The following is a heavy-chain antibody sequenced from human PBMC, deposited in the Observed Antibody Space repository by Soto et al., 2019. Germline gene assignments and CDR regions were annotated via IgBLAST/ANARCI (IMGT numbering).Heavy chain of an antibody. D-gene: IGHD3-10*01. CDR2: IYFSGTT. V-gene: IGHV4-31*03. Sequence: QVQLQESGPGLVKPSQTLSLTCSVSGGSISGGGYYWTWIRQHPGKGLEWIGYIYFSGTTYYNPSLKRWITISVDTFKEPFFLKPASVTAADTGVYFWAREFRGFGEAFRVYTWFDPWGQGTLVTVSS. CDR1: GGSISGGGYY. CDR3: AREFRGFGEAFRVYTWFDP. J-gene: IGHJ5*02.